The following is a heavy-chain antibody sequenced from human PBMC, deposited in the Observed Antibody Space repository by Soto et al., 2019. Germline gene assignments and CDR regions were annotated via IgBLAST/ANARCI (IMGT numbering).Heavy chain of an antibody. CDR3: ARAKYQDTPYFEL. Sequence: VKGSCKAFGGSFSSYAISWVSQDPGQELEWMGGIIPIFGTANYAQEFQGRVTITAYESTSTAYMELSSMRSEDTVVYYCARAKYQDTPYFELWGRGTLVTVSS. V-gene: IGHV1-69*01. D-gene: IGHD2-15*01. CDR2: IIPIFGTA. J-gene: IGHJ1*01. CDR1: GGSFSSYA.